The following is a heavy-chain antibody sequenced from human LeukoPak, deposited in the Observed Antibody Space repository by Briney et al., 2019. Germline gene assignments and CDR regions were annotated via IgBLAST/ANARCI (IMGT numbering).Heavy chain of an antibody. D-gene: IGHD3-3*01. Sequence: PGGSLRLSCTASGFTFSSYAMSWVRQAPGKGLEWVSGISSSGSTTFYADSVKGRFTVSRDNSKNTVYLQMNGLRAEDTATYYCAKQSNDFWSGFSVPPGYGLDVWGQGSTVIVSS. CDR3: AKQSNDFWSGFSVPPGYGLDV. J-gene: IGHJ6*01. V-gene: IGHV3-23*01. CDR2: ISSSGSTT. CDR1: GFTFSSYA.